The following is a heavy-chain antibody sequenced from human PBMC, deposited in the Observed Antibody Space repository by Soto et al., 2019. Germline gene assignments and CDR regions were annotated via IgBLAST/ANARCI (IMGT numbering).Heavy chain of an antibody. J-gene: IGHJ4*02. D-gene: IGHD6-19*01. Sequence: EVQLVESGGGLVQPGGSLRLSCAASGFSFSSYSMQWVRQAPGKGLEWVSYISVSGTIIYYADSVKGRFTISRDNAKNSMYLHMNSLRDGDTDVYYYASGARVVAGIGFDYGGQGTRVTV. CDR3: ASGARVVAGIGFDY. CDR1: GFSFSSYS. V-gene: IGHV3-48*02. CDR2: ISVSGTII.